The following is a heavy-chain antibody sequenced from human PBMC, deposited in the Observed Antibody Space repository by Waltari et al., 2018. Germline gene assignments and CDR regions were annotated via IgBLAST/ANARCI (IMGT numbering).Heavy chain of an antibody. V-gene: IGHV4-4*02. CDR1: W. CDR3: AARYSSGWYSTLY. D-gene: IGHD6-19*01. J-gene: IGHJ4*02. Sequence: WVSLVLRPPGKGVEWIGEIYHSGSTNYNPSLKSRVTISVDKSKNQFSLKLSSVTAADTAVYYCAARYSSGWYSTLYWGQGTLVTVSS. CDR2: IYHSGST.